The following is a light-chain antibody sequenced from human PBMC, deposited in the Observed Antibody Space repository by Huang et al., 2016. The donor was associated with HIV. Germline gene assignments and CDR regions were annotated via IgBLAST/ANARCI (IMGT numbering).Light chain of an antibody. J-gene: IGKJ1*01. CDR2: GAS. CDR1: QSVSSN. Sequence: EIVMTQSPATLSVSPGERATLSCSASQSVSSNLAWYQQKPGQAPRLLIYGASTRATGIPARCSGSGSGTEFTLTISSLQSEDFAVYYCQQYNNWPPVTFGQGTKVEIK. V-gene: IGKV3-15*01. CDR3: QQYNNWPPVT.